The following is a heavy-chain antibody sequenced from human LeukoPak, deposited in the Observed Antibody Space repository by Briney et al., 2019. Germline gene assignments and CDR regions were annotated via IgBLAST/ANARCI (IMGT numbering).Heavy chain of an antibody. J-gene: IGHJ3*02. Sequence: SETLSLTCTVSGGSINSYYWSWIRQPPGKGLEWIGYSYYSGRTNYNASLKSRVTISVDTSKNQFSLKLTFVTAADTAVYYCARDQYTYYYDSSGYPAAFDIWGQGTMVTVSS. V-gene: IGHV4-59*01. CDR2: SYYSGRT. D-gene: IGHD3-22*01. CDR3: ARDQYTYYYDSSGYPAAFDI. CDR1: GGSINSYY.